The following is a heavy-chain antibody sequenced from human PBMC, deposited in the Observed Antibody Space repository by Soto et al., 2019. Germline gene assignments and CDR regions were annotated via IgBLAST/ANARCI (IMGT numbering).Heavy chain of an antibody. CDR2: IYSGGST. V-gene: IGHV3-53*01. D-gene: IGHD6-19*01. Sequence: EVQLVESGGGLIQPGGSLRLSCAASGFTVSSNYMSWVRQAPGKGLEWVSVIYSGGSTYYADSVKGRFTISRDNSKNTLYLQMNSLRAEDTAVYYCARPVVLGLEQWLETGDYWGQGTLVTVSS. CDR1: GFTVSSNY. J-gene: IGHJ4*02. CDR3: ARPVVLGLEQWLETGDY.